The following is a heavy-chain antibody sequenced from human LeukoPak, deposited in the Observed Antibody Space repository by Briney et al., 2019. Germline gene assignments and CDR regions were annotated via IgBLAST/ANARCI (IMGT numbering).Heavy chain of an antibody. CDR3: AELGITMIGGV. J-gene: IGHJ6*04. CDR1: GLTFSSHS. V-gene: IGHV3-48*04. CDR2: ISSSGSTI. Sequence: PGGSLRLSCAVSGLTFSSHSMNWVRQAPGKGLEWLSHISSSGSTIYYADSVKGRFTISRDNAKNSLYLQMNSLRAEDTAVYYCAELGITMIGGVWGKGTTVTISS. D-gene: IGHD3-10*02.